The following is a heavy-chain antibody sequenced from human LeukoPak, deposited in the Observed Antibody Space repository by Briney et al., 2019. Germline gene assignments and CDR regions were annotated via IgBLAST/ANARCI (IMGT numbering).Heavy chain of an antibody. CDR3: ARHSSGWYPYDY. Sequence: GGSLRLSCAASGFTFSSYEMNWVRQAPGKGLEWVSYISSSGSTIYYADSVKGRFTISRDNAKNSLYQQMNSLRAEDTAVYYCARHSSGWYPYDYWGQGTLVTVSS. J-gene: IGHJ4*02. V-gene: IGHV3-48*03. CDR2: ISSSGSTI. CDR1: GFTFSSYE. D-gene: IGHD6-19*01.